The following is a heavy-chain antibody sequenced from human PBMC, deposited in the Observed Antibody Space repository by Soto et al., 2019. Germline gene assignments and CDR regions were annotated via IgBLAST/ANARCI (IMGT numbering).Heavy chain of an antibody. CDR2: INAGNGNT. V-gene: IGHV1-3*01. J-gene: IGHJ4*02. D-gene: IGHD4-17*01. CDR3: ARSAAYGDDYFDY. CDR1: GYTFTSYA. Sequence: ASVKVSCKASGYTFTSYAMHWVRQAPGQRLEWMGWINAGNGNTKYSQKFQGRVTITRDTSASTAYMELSSLRSEDTAVYYCARSAAYGDDYFDYWGQGTLVTVSS.